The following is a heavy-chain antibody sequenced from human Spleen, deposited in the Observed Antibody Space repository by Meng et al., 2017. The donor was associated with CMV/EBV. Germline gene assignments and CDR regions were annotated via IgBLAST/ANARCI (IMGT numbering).Heavy chain of an antibody. D-gene: IGHD6-25*01. V-gene: IGHV4-39*07. CDR1: GGSISSSSYY. Sequence: SETLSLTCTVSGGSISSSSYYWGWIRQPPGKGLEWIGSIYYRGSTYYNPSLKSRVTISVDTSKNQFSLMLRSVTAADTAVYYCARDKLAARYWGQGTLVTVSS. J-gene: IGHJ4*02. CDR2: IYYRGST. CDR3: ARDKLAARY.